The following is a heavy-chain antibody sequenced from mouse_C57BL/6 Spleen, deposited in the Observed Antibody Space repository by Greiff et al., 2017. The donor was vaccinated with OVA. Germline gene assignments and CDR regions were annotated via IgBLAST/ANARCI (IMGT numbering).Heavy chain of an antibody. J-gene: IGHJ4*01. Sequence: EVKLMESGGGLVQSGRPLRLSCATSGFTFSDFYMEWVRQAPGKGLEWIAASRNKANDYTTEYSASVKGRFIVSRDTSQSILYLQMNALRAEDTAIYYCARDAGDYDWGYAMDYWGQGTSVTVSS. V-gene: IGHV7-1*01. D-gene: IGHD2-4*01. CDR3: ARDAGDYDWGYAMDY. CDR2: SRNKANDYTT. CDR1: GFTFSDFY.